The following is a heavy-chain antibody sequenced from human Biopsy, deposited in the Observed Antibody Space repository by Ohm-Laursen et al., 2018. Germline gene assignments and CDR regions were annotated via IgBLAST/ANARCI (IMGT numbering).Heavy chain of an antibody. Sequence: EAPVKVSCKASGFTFSSSAVQWVRQARGQRLEWIGWIVVGSGHTDYAQKFQERVTITRDMSTSTAYMELTSLRSEDTAVYYCAATSTLYYYYYAMDVWDQGTTITVSS. J-gene: IGHJ6*02. CDR2: IVVGSGHT. CDR3: AATSTLYYYYYAMDV. CDR1: GFTFSSSA. V-gene: IGHV1-58*01.